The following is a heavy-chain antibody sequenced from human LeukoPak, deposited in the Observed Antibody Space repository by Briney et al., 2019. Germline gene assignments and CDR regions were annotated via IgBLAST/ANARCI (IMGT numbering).Heavy chain of an antibody. J-gene: IGHJ4*02. CDR3: ARGGMVRGVITPPLDY. D-gene: IGHD3-10*01. CDR1: GFTFSSYW. V-gene: IGHV3-7*03. Sequence: GGSLRLSCAASGFTFSSYWMSWVRQAPGKGLEWVANIKQDGSEKYYVDSVKGRFTISRDNAKNSLYLQMNSLRAEDTAVYYCARGGMVRGVITPPLDYWGQGTLVTVSS. CDR2: IKQDGSEK.